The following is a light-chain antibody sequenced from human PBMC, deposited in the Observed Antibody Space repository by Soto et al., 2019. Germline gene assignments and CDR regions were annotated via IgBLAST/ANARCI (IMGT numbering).Light chain of an antibody. J-gene: IGKJ5*01. CDR3: QQYTDGNTRR. CDR1: QSVSSK. CDR2: GAS. Sequence: EKGMTISHEPLYASPGEVATLSCRASQSVSSKLAWYQQKPGQAPRLLIYGASTRATGIQARFSGSGSGTEFTLTISSLQSEDFAVYYFQQYTDGNTRRFGQVGRLEIK. V-gene: IGKV3-15*01.